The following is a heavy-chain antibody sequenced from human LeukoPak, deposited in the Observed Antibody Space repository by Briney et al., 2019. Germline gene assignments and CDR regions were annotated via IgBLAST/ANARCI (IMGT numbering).Heavy chain of an antibody. V-gene: IGHV3-30*04. Sequence: PGRSLRLSCAASGFTFSSYAMHWVRQAPGKGLEWVAVISYDGSNKYYADSVKGRFTISRDNSKNTLYLQMNSLRAEDTAVYYCARGGLGVDYWGQGTLVTVSS. CDR2: ISYDGSNK. CDR1: GFTFSSYA. D-gene: IGHD2-15*01. CDR3: ARGGLGVDY. J-gene: IGHJ4*02.